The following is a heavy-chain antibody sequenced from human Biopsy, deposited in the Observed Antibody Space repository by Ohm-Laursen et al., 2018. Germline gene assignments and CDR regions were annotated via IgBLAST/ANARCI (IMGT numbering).Heavy chain of an antibody. Sequence: GVSVKVSCKASGYTFTSYDINWVRQATGQGLEWMGWMNPNSGNTDYAQKFQGRVTMTRNTSISTAYMELNSLRSEDTAVYYCARGSFWFGGNYYYYGMDVWGQGTTVTVSS. CDR1: GYTFTSYD. D-gene: IGHD3-10*01. CDR2: MNPNSGNT. CDR3: ARGSFWFGGNYYYYGMDV. J-gene: IGHJ6*02. V-gene: IGHV1-8*01.